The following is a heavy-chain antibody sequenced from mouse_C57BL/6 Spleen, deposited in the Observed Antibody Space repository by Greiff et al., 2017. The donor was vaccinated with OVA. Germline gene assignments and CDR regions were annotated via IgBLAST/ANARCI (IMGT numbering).Heavy chain of an antibody. CDR2: ISSGGSYT. J-gene: IGHJ2*01. Sequence: EVQLVESGGDLVKPGGSLKLSCAASGFTFSSYGMSWVRQTPDKRLEWVATISSGGSYTYYPDSVKGGFTISRDNAKNTLYLQMSSLKSEDTAMYYCAIQDCYDGLRDCFDYWGQGTTLTVSS. CDR1: GFTFSSYG. V-gene: IGHV5-6*01. D-gene: IGHD2-12*01. CDR3: AIQDCYDGLRDCFDY.